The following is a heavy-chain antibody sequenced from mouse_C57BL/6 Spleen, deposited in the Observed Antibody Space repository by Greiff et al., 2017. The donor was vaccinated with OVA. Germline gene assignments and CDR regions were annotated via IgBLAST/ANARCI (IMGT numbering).Heavy chain of an antibody. CDR2: INYDGSST. CDR1: GFTFSDYY. D-gene: IGHD3-2*02. Sequence: EVQRVESAGGLVQPGSSMKLSCTASGFTFSDYYMAWVRQVPEKGLEWVANINYDGSSTYYLDSLKSRFIISRDNAKNILYLQMSSLKSEDTATYYCARERSSGYFYAMDYWGQGTSVTVSS. CDR3: ARERSSGYFYAMDY. V-gene: IGHV5-16*01. J-gene: IGHJ4*01.